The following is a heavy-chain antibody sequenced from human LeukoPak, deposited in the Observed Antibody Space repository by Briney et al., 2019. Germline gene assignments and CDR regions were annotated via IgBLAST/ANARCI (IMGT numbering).Heavy chain of an antibody. CDR2: ISGSGDNT. CDR3: AKRSGYTTGWFFDF. V-gene: IGHV3-23*01. D-gene: IGHD6-19*01. J-gene: IGHJ4*02. Sequence: PGGSLRLSCAASGVSVSSYAMSWVRQAPGKGLKWVSSISGSGDNTYYAESVEGRFTISRDDSKNTLFLQMNSLRAEDTAVFYCAKRSGYTTGWFFDFWGQGTLVTVSS. CDR1: GVSVSSYA.